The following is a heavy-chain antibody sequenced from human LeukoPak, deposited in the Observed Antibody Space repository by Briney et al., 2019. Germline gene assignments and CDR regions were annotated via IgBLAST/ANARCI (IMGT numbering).Heavy chain of an antibody. Sequence: GGSLRLSCAASGFTFSSYEMNWVRQAPGKGLEWVSYISSSGSTIYYADSVKGRFTISRDNAKNSLYLQMNSLRAEDTAVYYCARDAGGWYFHYYYGMDVWGQGTTVTVSS. V-gene: IGHV3-48*03. D-gene: IGHD6-19*01. J-gene: IGHJ6*02. CDR3: ARDAGGWYFHYYYGMDV. CDR1: GFTFSSYE. CDR2: ISSSGSTI.